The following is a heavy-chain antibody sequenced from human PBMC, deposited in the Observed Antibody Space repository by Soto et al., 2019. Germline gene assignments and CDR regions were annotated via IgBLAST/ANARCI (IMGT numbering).Heavy chain of an antibody. J-gene: IGHJ4*02. D-gene: IGHD3-10*02. Sequence: QVQLVESGGGLAKPGGSLRLSCAASGFTFSDSYMNWIRQAPGKGLEYISYISGSSSDTKYADSVKGRFTISRDNAKNSLYLQMNRLRAEDTAVYYCGRNARVPDYRGQGTLVTVSS. V-gene: IGHV3-11*05. CDR2: ISGSSSDT. CDR3: GRNARVPDY. CDR1: GFTFSDSY.